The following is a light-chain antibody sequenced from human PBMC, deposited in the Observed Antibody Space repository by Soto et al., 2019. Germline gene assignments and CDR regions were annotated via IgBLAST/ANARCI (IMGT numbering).Light chain of an antibody. CDR1: SSDIGAYNY. V-gene: IGLV2-8*01. CDR2: EVS. CDR3: SSYAGSNKV. Sequence: QSALTQPPSESGSPGQSVAISCTGTSSDIGAYNYVSWYQQYPGKAPKLIIYEVSKRPSGVPDRFSGSKSGNTASLTVSGLQADDEADYYCSSYAGSNKVFGGGTKLTVL. J-gene: IGLJ2*01.